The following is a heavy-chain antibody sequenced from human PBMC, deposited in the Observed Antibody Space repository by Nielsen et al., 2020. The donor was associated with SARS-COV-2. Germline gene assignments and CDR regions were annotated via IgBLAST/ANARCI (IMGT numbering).Heavy chain of an antibody. D-gene: IGHD2-21*01. Sequence: LSLTCGVSGGSINSSSYSWSWIRQPPGKGLHSVSYVSNSNRYTKYADSVMGRFTISRDNAKNTVYLQMNSLRAEDTAAYYCASARHCGGNSCYSHPYYGMDVWGQRTTVSVSS. CDR2: VSNSNRYT. CDR1: GGSINSSSYS. V-gene: IGHV3-11*06. J-gene: IGHJ6*02. CDR3: ASARHCGGNSCYSHPYYGMDV.